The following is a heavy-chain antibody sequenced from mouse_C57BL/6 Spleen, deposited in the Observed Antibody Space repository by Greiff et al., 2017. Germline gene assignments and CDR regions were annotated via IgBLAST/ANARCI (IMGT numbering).Heavy chain of an antibody. V-gene: IGHV1-22*01. Sequence: DVQLQESGPELVKPGASVKMSCTASGYTFTDYNMHWVQQSPGKSLEWIGYINPNNGGTSYTQKFKGQGTLTGNNASSTAYMELRSLTSEDSAVYYCARESITTVVADYWGQGTTLTVSS. CDR3: ARESITTVVADY. CDR1: GYTFTDYN. J-gene: IGHJ2*01. D-gene: IGHD1-1*01. CDR2: INPNNGGT.